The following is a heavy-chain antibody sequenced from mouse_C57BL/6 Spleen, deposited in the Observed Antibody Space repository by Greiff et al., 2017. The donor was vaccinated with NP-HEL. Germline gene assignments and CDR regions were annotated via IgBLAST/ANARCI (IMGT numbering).Heavy chain of an antibody. V-gene: IGHV1-50*01. J-gene: IGHJ2*01. D-gene: IGHD2-5*01. CDR1: GYTFTSYW. Sequence: VQLQQPGAELVKPGASVKLSCKASGYTFTSYWMQWVKQRPGQGLEWIGEIDPSDSYPNYNQKFKGKATLTVDTSSSTAYMQLSSLTSEDSAVYYCARKSSNYYSNLDYWGQGTTLTVSS. CDR3: ARKSSNYYSNLDY. CDR2: IDPSDSYP.